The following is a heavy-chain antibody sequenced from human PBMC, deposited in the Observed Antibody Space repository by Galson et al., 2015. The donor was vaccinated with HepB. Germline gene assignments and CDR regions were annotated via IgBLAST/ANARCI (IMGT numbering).Heavy chain of an antibody. V-gene: IGHV3-48*01. D-gene: IGHD5-18*01. Sequence: SLRLSCAASGFTFSSYTINWVRQAPGKKMEWVSYISTTGTTIYYADSVKGRFTISRDNAENSVFLQMDSLRAEDTAVYYCVRVAVDTTRFRGYWYFDLWGHGTLVTVSS. CDR2: ISTTGTTI. CDR1: GFTFSSYT. J-gene: IGHJ2*01. CDR3: VRVAVDTTRFRGYWYFDL.